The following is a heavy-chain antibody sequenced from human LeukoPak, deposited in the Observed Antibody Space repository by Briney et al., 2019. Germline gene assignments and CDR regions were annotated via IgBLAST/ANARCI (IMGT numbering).Heavy chain of an antibody. D-gene: IGHD3-22*01. J-gene: IGHJ4*02. V-gene: IGHV3-21*01. CDR3: ARDMGDYYDSSGYPY. CDR1: GFTFSSYS. CDR2: ISSSSSYI. Sequence: PGGSLRLSCAASGFTFSSYSMNWVRQAPGKGLEWVSSISSSSSYIYYADSVKGRFTISRDNAKNSLYLQINSLRAEDTAVYYCARDMGDYYDSSGYPYWGQGTLVTVSS.